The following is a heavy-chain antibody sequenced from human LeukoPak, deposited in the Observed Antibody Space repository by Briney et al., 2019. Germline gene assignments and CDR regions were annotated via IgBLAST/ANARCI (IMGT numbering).Heavy chain of an antibody. V-gene: IGHV6-1*01. CDR3: AMEDTAMVLAYYGIDV. CDR2: TYYRYKWYN. D-gene: IGHD5-18*01. CDR1: GDSFSSNSAA. J-gene: IGHJ6*02. Sequence: SQTLSLTCAISGDSFSSNSAAWDWIRQSPSRGLEWLGRTYYRYKWYNDYAVSVKSRITINPDTSKNQFSLQLNSVTPEDTAVYYCAMEDTAMVLAYYGIDVWGHGTTVTVSS.